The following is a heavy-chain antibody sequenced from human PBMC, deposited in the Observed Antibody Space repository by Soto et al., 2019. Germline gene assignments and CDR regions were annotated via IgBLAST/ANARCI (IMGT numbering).Heavy chain of an antibody. Sequence: KTSETLSLTCAVSGGSISSSNWWSWVRQPPGKGLEWIGEIYHSGSTNYNPSLKSRVTISVDKSKNQFSLKLSSVTAADTAVYYCASGGRIVGATTERLRYYYFDYWGQGTLVTVSS. J-gene: IGHJ4*02. CDR3: ASGGRIVGATTERLRYYYFDY. CDR2: IYHSGST. V-gene: IGHV4-4*02. CDR1: GGSISSSNW. D-gene: IGHD1-26*01.